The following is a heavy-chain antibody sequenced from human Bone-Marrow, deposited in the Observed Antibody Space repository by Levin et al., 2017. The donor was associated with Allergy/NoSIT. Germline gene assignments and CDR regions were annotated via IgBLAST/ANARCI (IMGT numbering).Heavy chain of an antibody. V-gene: IGHV3-7*01. J-gene: IGHJ4*02. D-gene: IGHD2-8*01. CDR2: IKEDGSEK. CDR1: GFTFNSYS. Sequence: LAGGSLRLSCEASGFTFNSYSMGWVRQAPGKGLEWVANIKEDGSEKNYVDSVKGRFTISRDNAKNSMYLQMSSLRAEDTAVYFCARDSEDCFNGVCEAFDHWGQGTPVTVSS. CDR3: ARDSEDCFNGVCEAFDH.